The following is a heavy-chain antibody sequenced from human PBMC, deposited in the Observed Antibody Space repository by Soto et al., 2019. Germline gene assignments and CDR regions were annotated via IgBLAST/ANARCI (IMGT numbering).Heavy chain of an antibody. CDR2: IYPGDSDT. D-gene: IGHD3-16*02. CDR3: ARASGVWGSYRYSGTLDP. J-gene: IGHJ5*02. V-gene: IGHV5-51*01. Sequence: PGESLKISCKGSGYSFTSYWIGWVRQMPGKGLEWMGIIYPGDSDTRYSPSFQGQVTISADKSISTAYLQWSSLKASDTAMYYCARASGVWGSYRYSGTLDPWGQGTLVTVSS. CDR1: GYSFTSYW.